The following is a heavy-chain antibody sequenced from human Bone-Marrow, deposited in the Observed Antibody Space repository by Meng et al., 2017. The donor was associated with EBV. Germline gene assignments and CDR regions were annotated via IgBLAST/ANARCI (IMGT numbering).Heavy chain of an antibody. V-gene: IGHV3-11*01. CDR3: ARSRVAVAGLYFDY. CDR1: GFIVSDYF. D-gene: IGHD6-19*01. J-gene: IGHJ4*02. Sequence: QVQLVESGGGLVKPGGSLRLSCAASGFIVSDYFMTWIRQAPGKGPEWLSYISGSGVSINYADSVKGRFTISRDDAKNSLRLQMNSLRADDTAVYYCARSRVAVAGLYFDYWGQGVLVTVGS. CDR2: ISGSGVSI.